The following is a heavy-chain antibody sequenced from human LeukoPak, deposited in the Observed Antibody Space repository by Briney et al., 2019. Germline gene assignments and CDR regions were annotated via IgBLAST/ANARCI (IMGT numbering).Heavy chain of an antibody. D-gene: IGHD5-18*01. CDR1: GYSFTSYW. V-gene: IGHV5-51*01. CDR3: ARPEVYDTVIYGMDV. CDR2: IYPGDSDT. J-gene: IGHJ6*02. Sequence: GESLKISCKGSGYSFTSYWIGWVRQTPGKGLEWMGIIYPGDSDTRYSPSFQGQVTISADKSISTAYLQWSSLKASDTAMYYCARPEVYDTVIYGMDVWGQGTTVTVSS.